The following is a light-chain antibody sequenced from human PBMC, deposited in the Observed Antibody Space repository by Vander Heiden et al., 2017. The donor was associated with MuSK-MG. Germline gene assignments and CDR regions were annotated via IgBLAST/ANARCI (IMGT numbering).Light chain of an antibody. CDR3: ASSDASVNGVV. CDR2: RDD. CDR1: ASNIGGNS. J-gene: IGLJ1*01. V-gene: IGLV1-44*01. Sequence: QSVLTQPPSASGPPGQGVTIPCSGSASNIGGNSVSWYQQFPGMAPSLNVFRDDQRPSGVPDRFSGSKSGASASLATSWLQSEDEGDDYCASSDASVNGVVFGTGTKVTVL.